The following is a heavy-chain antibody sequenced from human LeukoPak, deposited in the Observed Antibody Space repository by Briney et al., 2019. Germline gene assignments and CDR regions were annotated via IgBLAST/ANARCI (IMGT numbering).Heavy chain of an antibody. CDR3: AKEGGTYCSSTSCYYFDY. D-gene: IGHD2-2*01. CDR1: GFTFSSYA. V-gene: IGHV3-23*01. Sequence: GGSLRLSCAASGFTFSSYAMSWVRQAPGRGLEWVSAISGGGGSTYYADSVKGRLTISRDNSKNTLYLQMNSLRAEDTAVYYCAKEGGTYCSSTSCYYFDYWGQGTLVTVSS. CDR2: ISGGGGST. J-gene: IGHJ4*02.